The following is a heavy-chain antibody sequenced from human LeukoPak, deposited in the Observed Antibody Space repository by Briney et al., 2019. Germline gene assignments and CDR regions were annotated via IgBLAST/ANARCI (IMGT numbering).Heavy chain of an antibody. Sequence: GESLKISCKGSGYIFTSYWIGWVRQMPGKGLEWMGIIYPGDSDSRYSPFFQGQVTISADKSISTAYLQWSSLKASDTAMYYCARHRYCSSTSCYEIDYWGQGTLVTVSS. D-gene: IGHD2-2*01. CDR2: IYPGDSDS. CDR3: ARHRYCSSTSCYEIDY. V-gene: IGHV5-51*01. CDR1: GYIFTSYW. J-gene: IGHJ4*02.